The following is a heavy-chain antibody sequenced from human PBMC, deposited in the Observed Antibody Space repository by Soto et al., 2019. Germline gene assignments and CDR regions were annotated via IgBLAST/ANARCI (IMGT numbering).Heavy chain of an antibody. J-gene: IGHJ3*02. D-gene: IGHD3-10*01. V-gene: IGHV1-69*06. CDR2: IIPVFNTA. Sequence: QVQLEQSGAEVKKPGSSVKVSCKASGGTLSDHGVAWLRQAPGQGLEWMGGIIPVFNTAKYAQKFQGRVTVTADKFTNIAYMELSGLRSEDTAFYFCARGVYGSGNYYIGPSDFDIWGQGTMVIVSS. CDR3: ARGVYGSGNYYIGPSDFDI. CDR1: GGTLSDHG.